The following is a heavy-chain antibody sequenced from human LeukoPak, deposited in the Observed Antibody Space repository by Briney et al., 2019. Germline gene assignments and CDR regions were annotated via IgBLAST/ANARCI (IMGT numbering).Heavy chain of an antibody. V-gene: IGHV1-69*04. CDR1: GGTFSSYA. J-gene: IGHJ5*02. Sequence: WASVKVSCKASGGTFSSYAISWVRQAPGQGLEWMGRIIPILGIANYAQKFQGRVTITADKSTSTAYMELSSLRSEDTAVYYCARVHPPPEVVRGVIITNWFDPWGQGTLVTVSS. CDR3: ARVHPPPEVVRGVIITNWFDP. CDR2: IIPILGIA. D-gene: IGHD3-10*01.